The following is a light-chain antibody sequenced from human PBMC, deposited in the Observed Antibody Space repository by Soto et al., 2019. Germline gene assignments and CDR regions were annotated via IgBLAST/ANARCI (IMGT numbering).Light chain of an antibody. CDR1: QSVGSD. V-gene: IGKV3-20*01. Sequence: IVITQAPATLSVTPGDRAPLSRRASQSVGSDLAWYQQKPGQAPRLVIYDIFTRATGVPTRISGSGSGTDFTLTISRLEPEDFAVYYCQQYGSSPPFTFGRGTKVDIK. CDR3: QQYGSSPPFT. J-gene: IGKJ1*01. CDR2: DIF.